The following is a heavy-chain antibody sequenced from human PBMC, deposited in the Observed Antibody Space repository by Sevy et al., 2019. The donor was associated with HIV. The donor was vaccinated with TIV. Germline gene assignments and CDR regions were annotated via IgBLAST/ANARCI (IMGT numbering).Heavy chain of an antibody. V-gene: IGHV3-7*01. Sequence: GSLRLSCAASGFSFSTYWMTWVRQAPGKGLEWVATMNHDGTERDYLDSVKGRSTISRDNTKTSLFMQMNSLSAEDTGVYYCVREGLGGFSYSLDCWGQGTLVTVSS. CDR2: MNHDGTER. J-gene: IGHJ4*02. CDR3: VREGLGGFSYSLDC. CDR1: GFSFSTYW. D-gene: IGHD3-16*01.